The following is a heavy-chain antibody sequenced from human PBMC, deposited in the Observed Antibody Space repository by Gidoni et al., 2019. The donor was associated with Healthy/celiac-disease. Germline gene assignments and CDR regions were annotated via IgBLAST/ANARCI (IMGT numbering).Heavy chain of an antibody. V-gene: IGHV3-11*01. D-gene: IGHD3-22*01. CDR3: ASDSGYGHAFDI. J-gene: IGHJ3*02. CDR1: GFTFSDYY. CDR2: ISSSGSTI. Sequence: QVQLVESGGALVKPGESLRLSCPASGFTFSDYYMSGIRQAPGKGLEWVSYISSSGSTIYYADSVKGRFTISRDNAKNSLYLQMNSLRAEDTAVYYCASDSGYGHAFDIWGQGTMVTVSS.